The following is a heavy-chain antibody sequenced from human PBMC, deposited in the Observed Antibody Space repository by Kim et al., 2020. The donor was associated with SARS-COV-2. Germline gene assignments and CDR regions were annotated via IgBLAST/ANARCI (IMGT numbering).Heavy chain of an antibody. CDR1: GYSFTTNW. CDR2: IYPGDSDT. V-gene: IGHV5-51*01. D-gene: IGHD1-1*01. CDR3: ARSPDNFQRGLFDY. J-gene: IGHJ4*02. Sequence: GESLKISCKGSGYSFTTNWIGWVRQMPGKGLEWMGIIYPGDSDTRYSPSFQGQVTISADKSITTAYLQWSSLKASDTAMYYCARSPDNFQRGLFDYWGQGTLVTVSS.